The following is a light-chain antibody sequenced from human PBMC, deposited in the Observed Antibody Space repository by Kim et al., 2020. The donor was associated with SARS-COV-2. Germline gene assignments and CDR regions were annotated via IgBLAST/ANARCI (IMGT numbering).Light chain of an antibody. CDR1: NLGDKY. CDR3: QAWDSTTAD. V-gene: IGLV3-1*01. J-gene: IGLJ2*01. Sequence: SYELTQPPSVSVSPGQTATITCSGDNLGDKYACWYQQKPGQPPVVVIYEDNKRPSGIPERFSGSNSGNTATLTISGTQAMDEADYYCQAWDSTTADFGGGTQLTVL. CDR2: EDN.